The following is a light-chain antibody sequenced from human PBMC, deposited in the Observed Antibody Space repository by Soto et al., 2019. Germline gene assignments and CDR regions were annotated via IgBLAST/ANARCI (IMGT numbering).Light chain of an antibody. J-gene: IGKJ1*01. CDR1: QDITNY. CDR3: QQYDNLPRWT. CDR2: DAS. V-gene: IGKV1-33*01. Sequence: DIQMTQSPSSLSASVGDRVTITCQASQDITNYLNWYQQKPGKAPKLLIYDASNLETGVPSRFSGSGSGTDFTFTISSLQPEDIATYYCQQYDNLPRWTFGQGPKVEIK.